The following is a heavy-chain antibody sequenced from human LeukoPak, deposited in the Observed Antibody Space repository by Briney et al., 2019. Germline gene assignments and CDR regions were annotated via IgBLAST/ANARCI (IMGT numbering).Heavy chain of an antibody. V-gene: IGHV1-69*01. CDR2: IIPIFGTA. Sequence: VASVKVSCKASGGTFSSYAISWVRQAPGQGLEWMGGIIPIFGTADYAQKFQGRVTITADESTSTAYMELSSLRSEDTAVYYCARGEYSYLYTSCYDYWGQGTLVTVSS. D-gene: IGHD2-2*01. J-gene: IGHJ4*02. CDR3: ARGEYSYLYTSCYDY. CDR1: GGTFSSYA.